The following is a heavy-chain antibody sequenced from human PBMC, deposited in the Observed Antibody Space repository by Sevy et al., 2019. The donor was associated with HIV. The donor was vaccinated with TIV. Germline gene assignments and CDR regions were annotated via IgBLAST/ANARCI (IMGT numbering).Heavy chain of an antibody. J-gene: IGHJ6*02. CDR3: ARDCSSTSCLWGLDV. CDR2: IKVDGSER. CDR1: GFTFSSYW. D-gene: IGHD2-2*01. Sequence: GGSPRLSCAASGFTFSSYWMSWVRQAPGKGLEWVAHIKVDGSERYYVDSVKGRFTISRENAKNSLYLQMNSLRAEDTAVYYCARDCSSTSCLWGLDVWGQGTTVTVSS. V-gene: IGHV3-7*03.